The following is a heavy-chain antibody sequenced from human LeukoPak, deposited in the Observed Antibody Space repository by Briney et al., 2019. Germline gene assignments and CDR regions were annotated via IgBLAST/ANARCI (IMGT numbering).Heavy chain of an antibody. V-gene: IGHV3-23*01. J-gene: IGHJ4*02. D-gene: IGHD2-15*01. Sequence: GGSLRLSCAASGFTFNNYAMSWVRQAPGKGLEWVSAISGSGGSTYYADSVKGRFTISRDNSKNTLYLQMNSLRAEDTAVYYCAKAHAVDRYCSGGSCYSAKRGKVDYWGQGTLVTVSS. CDR2: ISGSGGST. CDR3: AKAHAVDRYCSGGSCYSAKRGKVDY. CDR1: GFTFNNYA.